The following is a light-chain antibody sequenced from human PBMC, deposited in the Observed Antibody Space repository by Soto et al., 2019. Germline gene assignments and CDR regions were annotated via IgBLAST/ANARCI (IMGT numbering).Light chain of an antibody. CDR2: GES. J-gene: IGKJ1*01. CDR3: QKYGSSPET. Sequence: EIVLTQSPGTLSLSPGESATLSCRGSQSVSSSYLAWYQQKPGQAPRLLIYGESSRATGIPARFSGSGSGTDLTLTINRLEPEDFAVYYCQKYGSSPETFGQGTKVDIK. CDR1: QSVSSSY. V-gene: IGKV3-20*01.